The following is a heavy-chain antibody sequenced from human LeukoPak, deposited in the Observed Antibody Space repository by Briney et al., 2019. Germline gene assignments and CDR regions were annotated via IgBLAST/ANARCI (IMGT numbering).Heavy chain of an antibody. Sequence: ASVKVSCKASGYTFTGYYMHWVRQAPGQGLEWMGWINPNSGGTNYAQKFQGRVTMTRDTSISTAYMELSRLRSDDTAVYYCARAPTVTLYYFDYWGQATLVTVSS. CDR2: INPNSGGT. D-gene: IGHD4-11*01. CDR3: ARAPTVTLYYFDY. V-gene: IGHV1-2*02. CDR1: GYTFTGYY. J-gene: IGHJ4*02.